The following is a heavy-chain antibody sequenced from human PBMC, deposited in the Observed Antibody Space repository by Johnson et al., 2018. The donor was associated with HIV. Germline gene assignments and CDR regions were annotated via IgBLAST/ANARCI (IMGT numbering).Heavy chain of an antibody. CDR2: INGDGSSP. D-gene: IGHD6-13*01. CDR1: GFTFSRSW. J-gene: IGHJ3*01. Sequence: MQLVESGGGLVQPGGSLSPSCAASGFTFSRSWMNWVRQAPGKGLVWVYRINGDGSSPSSGATVKGRFTIPEENAKNTLYLQMNSLSAEDTAVYYCARDLYSNSWYQSDAFDVWGQGTMVTVSS. CDR3: ARDLYSNSWYQSDAFDV. V-gene: IGHV3-74*01.